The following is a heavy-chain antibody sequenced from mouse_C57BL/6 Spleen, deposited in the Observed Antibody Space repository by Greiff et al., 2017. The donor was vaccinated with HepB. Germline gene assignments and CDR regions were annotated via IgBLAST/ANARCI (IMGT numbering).Heavy chain of an antibody. V-gene: IGHV1-50*01. CDR2: IDPSDSYT. CDR3: ARSYGSSYPYYAMDY. CDR1: GYTFTSYW. Sequence: QVQLQQPGAELVKPGASVKLSCKASGYTFTSYWMQWVKQRPGQGLEWIGEIDPSDSYTNYNQKFKGKATLTVDTSSSTAYMQLSSLTSEDSAVYYCARSYGSSYPYYAMDYWGQGTSVTVSS. D-gene: IGHD1-1*01. J-gene: IGHJ4*01.